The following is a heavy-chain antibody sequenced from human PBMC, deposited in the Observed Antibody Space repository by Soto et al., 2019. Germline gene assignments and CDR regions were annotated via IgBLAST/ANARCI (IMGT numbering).Heavy chain of an antibody. D-gene: IGHD4-17*01. CDR2: IYWDDDK. Sequence: QITLKESGPTLVKPTQTLTLTCTFSGFSLSASGVGVGWIRQPPGKALEWLALIYWDDDKRYSPSLKNRLTIKKDTSKILVSLTLTNLDPVDTATYYCAHSTMTHWHFDVWGRGTLVTVSS. CDR1: GFSLSASGVG. CDR3: AHSTMTHWHFDV. J-gene: IGHJ2*01. V-gene: IGHV2-5*02.